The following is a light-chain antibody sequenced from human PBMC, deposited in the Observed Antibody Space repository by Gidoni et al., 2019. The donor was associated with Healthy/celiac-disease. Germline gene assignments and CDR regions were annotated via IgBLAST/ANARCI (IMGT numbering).Light chain of an antibody. CDR2: GAS. J-gene: IGKJ4*01. Sequence: EIVMTQSTATLSVSPGERATLSCRASQSVSSTLAWYQQKPGQAPRLLIYGASTRATGIPASFSGSGSGTEFTLTISSLQSEDFAVYSCQQYKNWPPLTFGGGTKVEI. V-gene: IGKV3-15*01. CDR1: QSVSST. CDR3: QQYKNWPPLT.